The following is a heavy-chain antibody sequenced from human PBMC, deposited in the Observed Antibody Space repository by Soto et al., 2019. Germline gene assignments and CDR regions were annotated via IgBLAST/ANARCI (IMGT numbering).Heavy chain of an antibody. Sequence: SETLSLTCTVSGGSISSYYWSWIRQPPGKGLEWIGYIHYSGSTKYNPSLKSRVTISADTSKNQFSLKLSSVTAADTAVYYCARGHYDFWSGYFASIDYWGQGTLVTVS. CDR2: IHYSGST. CDR1: GGSISSYY. J-gene: IGHJ4*02. D-gene: IGHD3-3*01. V-gene: IGHV4-59*08. CDR3: ARGHYDFWSGYFASIDY.